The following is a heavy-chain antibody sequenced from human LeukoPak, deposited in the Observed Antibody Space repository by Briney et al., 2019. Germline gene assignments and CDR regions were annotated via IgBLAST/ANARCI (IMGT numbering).Heavy chain of an antibody. Sequence: PSETLSLTCTVSGGSISSSSYYWGWIRQPPGKGLEWIGYIYYTGSTTYNPSLKSRVTILVDTSKNQFSLKLNSLTAADTAVYYCARGRGDSRGTSFDYWGQGTLVTVSS. CDR3: ARGRGDSRGTSFDY. V-gene: IGHV4-61*05. J-gene: IGHJ4*02. CDR2: IYYTGST. D-gene: IGHD3-10*01. CDR1: GGSISSSSYY.